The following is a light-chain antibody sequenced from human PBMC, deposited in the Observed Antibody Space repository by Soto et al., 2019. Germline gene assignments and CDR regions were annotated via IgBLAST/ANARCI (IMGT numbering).Light chain of an antibody. CDR1: ASTIGSNF. CDR3: ATWDDRLSDLV. J-gene: IGLJ2*01. Sequence: QSVVTQPPSASGTPGQRVIITCSGSASTIGSNFVYWYQQHPGTAPKLLIYKNDQRPSGVPERFSGSKSATSASLAVSGLRSEDEADYHCATWDDRLSDLVFGGGTKLTVL. CDR2: KND. V-gene: IGLV1-47*01.